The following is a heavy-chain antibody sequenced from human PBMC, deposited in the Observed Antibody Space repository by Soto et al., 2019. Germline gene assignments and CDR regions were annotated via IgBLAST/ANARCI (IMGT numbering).Heavy chain of an antibody. Sequence: EVQLLESGGGLVQPGGSLRLSCAASGFTFSVFAMSCVRQAPGKGLELVSTISGRGENTYYADSVKGRFTISRDNSKNTLTLQMNSLRGEDTAVYYCAKDRGTGDYGVNAVDIWGQGTMVTVAS. CDR1: GFTFSVFA. CDR2: ISGRGENT. D-gene: IGHD7-27*01. J-gene: IGHJ3*02. CDR3: AKDRGTGDYGVNAVDI. V-gene: IGHV3-23*01.